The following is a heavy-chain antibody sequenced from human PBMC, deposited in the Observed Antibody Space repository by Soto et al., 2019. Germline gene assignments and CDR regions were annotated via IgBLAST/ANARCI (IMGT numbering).Heavy chain of an antibody. CDR3: AREIIPLTTDWYFDL. Sequence: QVQLQESGPGLVKPSETLSLTCTVSGGSMSGHMSYWSWIRQPPGKGLEWIGYIYESGSTYYNPSLKSRVTITVYTSKKQFALRLNSVTAADTAVYYCAREIIPLTTDWYFDLWGRGTLVTVSS. D-gene: IGHD4-17*01. CDR1: GGSMSGHMSY. CDR2: IYESGST. V-gene: IGHV4-30-4*01. J-gene: IGHJ2*01.